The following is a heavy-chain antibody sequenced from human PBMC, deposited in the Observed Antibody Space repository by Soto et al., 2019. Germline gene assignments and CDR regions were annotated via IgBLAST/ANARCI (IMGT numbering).Heavy chain of an antibody. V-gene: IGHV4-31*03. CDR1: GGSISSGGYY. D-gene: IGHD1-26*01. CDR3: AREEGGGYHHRWSAP. CDR2: IYYSGST. J-gene: IGHJ5*02. Sequence: QVQLQESGPGLVKPSQTLSLTCTVSGGSISSGGYYWSWIRQHPGKGLEWIGYIYYSGSTYYNPSHKSRVTISVDTSKTNFPERRSSGPAADTAVYYWAREEGGGYHHRWSAPGGRGPRVT.